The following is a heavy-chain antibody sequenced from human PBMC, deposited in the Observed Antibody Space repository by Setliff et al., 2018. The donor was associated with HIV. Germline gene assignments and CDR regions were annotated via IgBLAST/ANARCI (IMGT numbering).Heavy chain of an antibody. CDR2: ISGYNADT. CDR1: GYKFSTFG. V-gene: IGHV1-18*01. D-gene: IGHD3-10*01. J-gene: IGHJ6*02. Sequence: ASVKVSCKASGYKFSTFGISWVRQAPGQGLEWMGWISGYNADTDYAQKFQGRVSMTTDISTNTAYMELRSLRSDDTAVYYCARDNVRGPTNAMDVWGQGTTVTVSS. CDR3: ARDNVRGPTNAMDV.